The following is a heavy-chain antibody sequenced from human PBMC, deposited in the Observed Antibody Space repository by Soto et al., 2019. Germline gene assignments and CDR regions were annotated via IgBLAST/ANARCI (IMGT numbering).Heavy chain of an antibody. CDR2: IKSKTDGGTT. V-gene: IGHV3-15*01. J-gene: IGHJ3*02. CDR3: TTVMITFGGVIVREDAFDI. D-gene: IGHD3-16*02. Sequence: GGSLRLSCAASGFTFSNAWMSWVRQAPGKGLEWVGRIKSKTDGGTTDYAAPVKGRFTISREDSKNTLYLQMNSLKTEDTAVYYCTTVMITFGGVIVREDAFDIWGQGTMVTVSS. CDR1: GFTFSNAW.